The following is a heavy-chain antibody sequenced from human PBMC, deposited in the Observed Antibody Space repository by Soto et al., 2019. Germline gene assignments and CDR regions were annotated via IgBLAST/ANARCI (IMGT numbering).Heavy chain of an antibody. Sequence: QVQLVESGGGVVQPGRSLRLSCAASGFTFSRYSMHWVRQAPGKGLEWVAVTSYDGSNKYYADSVKGRFTISRDNSKNTLYLQRNSLRAEDTAVYYCARDLGESSFDYWGQGALVTVSS. V-gene: IGHV3-30-3*01. CDR3: ARDLGESSFDY. CDR2: TSYDGSNK. J-gene: IGHJ4*02. CDR1: GFTFSRYS. D-gene: IGHD2-21*01.